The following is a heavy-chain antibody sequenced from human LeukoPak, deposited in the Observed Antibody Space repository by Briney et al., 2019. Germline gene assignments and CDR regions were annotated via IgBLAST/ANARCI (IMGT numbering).Heavy chain of an antibody. V-gene: IGHV4-61*02. J-gene: IGHJ4*02. Sequence: PSQTLSLTCTVSGGSISSGSYYWRWIRQPAGKGLEWIGRIYTSGSTNYNPSLKSRVTISVDTSKNQFSLKLSSVTAADTAVYYCARQAGNWKNGDFDYWGQGTLVTVSS. D-gene: IGHD1/OR15-1a*01. CDR2: IYTSGST. CDR1: GGSISSGSYY. CDR3: ARQAGNWKNGDFDY.